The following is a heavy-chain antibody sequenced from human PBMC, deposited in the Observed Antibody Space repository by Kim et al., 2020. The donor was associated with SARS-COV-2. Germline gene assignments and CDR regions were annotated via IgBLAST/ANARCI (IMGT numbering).Heavy chain of an antibody. CDR1: EFYFSSYA. Sequence: GGSLRLSCAASEFYFSSYAMNWVRQAPGKGLEWVSGISGSGGDTYYANSVKGRFTISRDNSKNTLYLQMNNLRDEDTAVYYCATDPGLFDYWGQGTQVTVSS. J-gene: IGHJ4*02. CDR2: ISGSGGDT. V-gene: IGHV3-23*01. CDR3: ATDPGLFDY.